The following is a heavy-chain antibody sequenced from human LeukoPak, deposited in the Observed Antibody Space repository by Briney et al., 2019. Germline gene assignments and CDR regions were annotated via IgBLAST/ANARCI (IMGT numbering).Heavy chain of an antibody. CDR2: SYYRCKRYN. CDR1: GDSVSSNNGA. D-gene: IGHD6-19*01. V-gene: IGHV6-1*01. Sequence: SQTLSLIRDISGDSVSSNNGAWNWISQSPSRGLEWLGRSYYRCKRYNDYAGYLNGRMTISTDTSKNQISLHLNSVTAEDTAIYYCSRDLGNTGWYTFDYWGQGILVTVSS. J-gene: IGHJ4*02. CDR3: SRDLGNTGWYTFDY.